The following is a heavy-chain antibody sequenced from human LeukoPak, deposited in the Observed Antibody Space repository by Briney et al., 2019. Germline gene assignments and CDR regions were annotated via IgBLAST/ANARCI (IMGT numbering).Heavy chain of an antibody. D-gene: IGHD3-10*01. J-gene: IGHJ5*02. CDR2: ISSDGTNK. Sequence: PGGSLRLSCAVSGFTLSTYGMHWVRQAPGEGLEWVAVISSDGTNKFYADSVKGRFTISTDNSKKTLYLQMSSLRPEDTAVYYCAKDRLATSGSSLGNWFDPWGQGTLVAVSS. CDR3: AKDRLATSGSSLGNWFDP. CDR1: GFTLSTYG. V-gene: IGHV3-30*18.